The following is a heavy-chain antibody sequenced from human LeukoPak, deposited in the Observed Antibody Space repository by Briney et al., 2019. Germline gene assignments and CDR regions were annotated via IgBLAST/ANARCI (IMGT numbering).Heavy chain of an antibody. D-gene: IGHD6-13*01. CDR2: IIPILDLA. V-gene: IGHV1-69*04. Sequence: ASVKVSCKASGGTFGSYAISWVRQAPGQGIEWLGRIIPILDLATYAQKFQGRVTITADKSTSTAYMELSSLRSEDTAVYYCARDPGPSIAAAGTSVDYYYYMDVWGKGTTVTVSS. J-gene: IGHJ6*03. CDR1: GGTFGSYA. CDR3: ARDPGPSIAAAGTSVDYYYYMDV.